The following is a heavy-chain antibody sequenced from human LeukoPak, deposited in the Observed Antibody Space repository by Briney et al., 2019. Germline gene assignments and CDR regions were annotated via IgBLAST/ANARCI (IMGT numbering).Heavy chain of an antibody. CDR1: GYTFTSYA. CDR3: ARGGSNSGWLSFHFMVRDTPVYFDY. CDR2: INAGNGNT. D-gene: IGHD3-10*01. J-gene: IGHJ4*02. Sequence: ASVKVSCKASGYTFTSYAMHWVRQAPGQRLEWMGWINAGNGNTKYSQKFQGRVTITRDTSASTAYMELSSLRSEDTAVYYCARGGSNSGWLSFHFMVRDTPVYFDYWGQGTLVTVSS. V-gene: IGHV1-3*01.